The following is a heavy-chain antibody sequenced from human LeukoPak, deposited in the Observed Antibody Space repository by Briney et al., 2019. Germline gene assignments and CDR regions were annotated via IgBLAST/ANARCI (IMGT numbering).Heavy chain of an antibody. D-gene: IGHD6-19*01. J-gene: IGHJ4*02. CDR1: GFTFSDYY. Sequence: GGSLRLSCAASGFTFSDYYMSWIRQAPGKGLGWVSYISSSGSTIYYADSVKGRFTISRDNAKNSLYLQMNSLRAEDTAVYYCARDDLAVASDYWGQGTLVTVSS. CDR2: ISSSGSTI. CDR3: ARDDLAVASDY. V-gene: IGHV3-11*01.